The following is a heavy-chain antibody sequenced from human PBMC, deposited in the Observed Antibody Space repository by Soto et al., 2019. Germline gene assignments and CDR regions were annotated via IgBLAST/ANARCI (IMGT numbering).Heavy chain of an antibody. J-gene: IGHJ5*02. V-gene: IGHV3-23*01. CDR1: GFTFRSYA. CDR3: ASEWLVRGVSP. Sequence: EVQLLESGGGLVQPGGSLRLSCAASGFTFRSYAMSWVRQAPGKGLEWVSAISGSGGSTYYADSVKGRFTISRDNSKNTLDLQMNSLRAEDTAVYYCASEWLVRGVSPWGQGTLVTVSS. D-gene: IGHD6-19*01. CDR2: ISGSGGST.